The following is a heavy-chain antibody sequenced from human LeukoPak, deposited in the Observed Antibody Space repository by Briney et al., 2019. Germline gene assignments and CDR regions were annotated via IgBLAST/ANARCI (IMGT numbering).Heavy chain of an antibody. CDR3: ARDSGIAVAGFDAFDI. CDR1: GYTFTSYG. CDR2: ISAYNGNT. J-gene: IGHJ3*02. Sequence: ASVKASCKASGYTFTSYGISWVRQAPGQGLEWMGWISAYNGNTNYAQKLQGRVTMTTDTSTSTAYMELRSLRSDDTAVYYCARDSGIAVAGFDAFDIWGQGTMVTVSS. V-gene: IGHV1-18*01. D-gene: IGHD6-19*01.